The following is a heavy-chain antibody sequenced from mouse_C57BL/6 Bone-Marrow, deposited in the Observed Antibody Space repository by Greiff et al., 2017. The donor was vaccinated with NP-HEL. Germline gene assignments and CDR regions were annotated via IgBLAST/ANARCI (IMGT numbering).Heavy chain of an antibody. J-gene: IGHJ4*01. D-gene: IGHD3-2*02. CDR2: INPNNGGT. Sequence: EVQLQQSGPELVKPGASVKISCKASGYTFTDYYMNWVKQSHGKSLEWIGDINPNNGGTSYNQKFKGKATLTVDKSSSTAYMELRSLTSEDSAVYYCARWTAQVSYAMDYWGQGTSVTVSS. CDR3: ARWTAQVSYAMDY. V-gene: IGHV1-26*01. CDR1: GYTFTDYY.